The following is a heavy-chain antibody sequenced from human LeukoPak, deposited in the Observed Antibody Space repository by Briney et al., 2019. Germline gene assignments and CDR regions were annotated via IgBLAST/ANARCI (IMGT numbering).Heavy chain of an antibody. CDR3: ARVGGYYDSSGYDYYYYGMDV. D-gene: IGHD3-22*01. CDR2: INSDGSST. V-gene: IGHV3-74*01. CDR1: GFTFSSYW. J-gene: IGHJ6*02. Sequence: GGSLRLSCAASGFTFSSYWMHWVRQAPGKGLVWVSRINSDGSSTSYADSVKGRFTISRDNAKNTLYLQMNSLRAEDTAVYYCARVGGYYDSSGYDYYYYGMDVWGQGTTVTVSS.